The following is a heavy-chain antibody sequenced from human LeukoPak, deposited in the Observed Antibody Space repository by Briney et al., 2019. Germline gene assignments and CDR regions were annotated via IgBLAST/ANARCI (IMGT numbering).Heavy chain of an antibody. D-gene: IGHD5-24*01. Sequence: GGSLRLSCAASGFTVSINYMSWVRQPPGKGLEWVSLIYGGGSTYYADSVRGRFTISRDNSKNTVYLHMNSLRAEDTAVYYCARGDGYNLVEVYWGQGTLVTVSS. CDR3: ARGDGYNLVEVY. V-gene: IGHV3-53*01. J-gene: IGHJ4*02. CDR1: GFTVSINY. CDR2: IYGGGST.